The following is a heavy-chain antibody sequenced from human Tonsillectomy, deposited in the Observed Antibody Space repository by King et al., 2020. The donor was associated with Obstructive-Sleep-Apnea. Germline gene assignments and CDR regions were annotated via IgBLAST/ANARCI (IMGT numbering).Heavy chain of an antibody. CDR3: ARRGGLGMVRDLDY. CDR1: GYSFTSHW. J-gene: IGHJ4*02. CDR2: IYPGDSDN. D-gene: IGHD3-10*01. V-gene: IGHV5-51*01. Sequence: VQLVESGAEVKKPGESLKNSCKGSGYSFTSHWIGCVRQMPVKGLEWMGIIYPGDSDNIYSPCFQGQVTVSADKPISTASLQWSSLKASDIAMYYCARRGGLGMVRDLDYWGQGTLVTVSS.